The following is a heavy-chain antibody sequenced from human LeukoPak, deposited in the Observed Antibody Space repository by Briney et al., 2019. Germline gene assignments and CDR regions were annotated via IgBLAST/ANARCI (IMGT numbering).Heavy chain of an antibody. CDR1: GGTFSSYA. CDR2: IIPIFGTA. Sequence: ASVKVSCKASGGTFSSYAISWVRQAPGQGLEWMGGIIPIFGTANYAQKFQGRVTITTDESTSTAYMELSSLRSEDTAVYYCARVNSGYPYHMDVWGKGTTVTVSS. D-gene: IGHD5-12*01. V-gene: IGHV1-69*05. CDR3: ARVNSGYPYHMDV. J-gene: IGHJ6*03.